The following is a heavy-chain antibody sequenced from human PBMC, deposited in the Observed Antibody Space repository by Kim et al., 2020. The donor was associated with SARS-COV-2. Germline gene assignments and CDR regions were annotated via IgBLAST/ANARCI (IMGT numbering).Heavy chain of an antibody. Sequence: IGFEDSVKRRVTTSIDNAKNSLYLQMNSLRPEDTALYYCTKDVIAGGADVWGQGTAVIVSS. V-gene: IGHV3-9*01. CDR3: TKDVIAGGADV. CDR2: I. J-gene: IGHJ6*02. D-gene: IGHD2-21*01.